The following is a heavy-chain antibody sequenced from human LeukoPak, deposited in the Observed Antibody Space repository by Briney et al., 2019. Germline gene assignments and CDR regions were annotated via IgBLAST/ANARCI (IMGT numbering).Heavy chain of an antibody. J-gene: IGHJ4*02. V-gene: IGHV3-72*01. D-gene: IGHD3-22*01. CDR3: VRDYYESSGSTYYFDY. CDR2: TRNKPNSYTT. Sequence: VGSLRLSCAASGFTFSDLYMDWVRQAPGKGLEWVGRTRNKPNSYTTEYAASVKGRFTISRDDSKNSLYLQMNSLKTEDTAVYYCVRDYYESSGSTYYFDYWGQGTLVTVSS. CDR1: GFTFSDLY.